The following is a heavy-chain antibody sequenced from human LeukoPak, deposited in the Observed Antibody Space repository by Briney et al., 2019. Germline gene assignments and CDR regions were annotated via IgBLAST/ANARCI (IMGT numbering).Heavy chain of an antibody. Sequence: SETLSLTCAVYGGSFSGYYWSWIRQPPGKGLEWIGEINHSGSTNYNPSLKSRVTISVDTSKNQFSLKLSSVTAADTAVYYCARHVRYYYGSGSYYNPNYYYYMDVWGKGTTVTISS. CDR1: GGSFSGYY. J-gene: IGHJ6*03. V-gene: IGHV4-34*01. CDR2: INHSGST. D-gene: IGHD3-10*01. CDR3: ARHVRYYYGSGSYYNPNYYYYMDV.